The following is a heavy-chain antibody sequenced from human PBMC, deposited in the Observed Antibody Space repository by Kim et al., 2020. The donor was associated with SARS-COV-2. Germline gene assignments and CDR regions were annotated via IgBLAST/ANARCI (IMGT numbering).Heavy chain of an antibody. D-gene: IGHD3-10*01. V-gene: IGHV4-34*01. CDR3: ARGPRYQLLSYYSGMDV. J-gene: IGHJ6*02. Sequence: SETLSLTCAVYGGSLSGFYWSWIRQPPGKGLEWIGEISHSGKTNYSPSLKSRVTISVDTSKNQFSLKLNSMTAADTAVYFCARGPRYQLLSYYSGMDVWGQGTTVTVSS. CDR1: GGSLSGFY. CDR2: ISHSGKT.